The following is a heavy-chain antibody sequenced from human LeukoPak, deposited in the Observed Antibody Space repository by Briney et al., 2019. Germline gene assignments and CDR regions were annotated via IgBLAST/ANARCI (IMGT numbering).Heavy chain of an antibody. J-gene: IGHJ4*02. CDR1: GGSISNYY. CDR2: IYFSGST. Sequence: PSETLFLTCTVSGGSISNYYWSWIRQPPGKGLEWICYIYFSGSTNYNPSLKSRVTISVDTSKNQFSLKVRSVTAADTAVYYCARISYYYDSSGNTDDYWGQGTLVTVSS. V-gene: IGHV4-59*08. CDR3: ARISYYYDSSGNTDDY. D-gene: IGHD3-22*01.